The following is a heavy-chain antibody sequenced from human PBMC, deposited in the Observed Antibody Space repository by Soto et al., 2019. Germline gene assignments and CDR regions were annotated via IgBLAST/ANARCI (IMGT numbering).Heavy chain of an antibody. J-gene: IGHJ3*02. D-gene: IGHD6-19*01. CDR1: GFTFSSYD. Sequence: GGSLRLSCAASGFTFSSYDMHWVRQATGKGLEWVSAIGTAGDTYYPGSVKGRFTISRENAKNSLYLQMNSLRAGDTAVYYCARAVTRGAVAGTRGDAFDIWGQGTMVTVSS. V-gene: IGHV3-13*01. CDR3: ARAVTRGAVAGTRGDAFDI. CDR2: IGTAGDT.